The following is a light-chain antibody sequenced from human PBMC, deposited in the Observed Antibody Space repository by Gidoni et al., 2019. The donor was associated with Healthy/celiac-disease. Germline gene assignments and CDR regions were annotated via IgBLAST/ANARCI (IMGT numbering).Light chain of an antibody. CDR2: GNS. J-gene: IGLJ7*01. CDR1: SSNIGAGYD. V-gene: IGLV1-40*01. Sequence: SVLTPPPSLSGAPGPRVTISCTGSSSNIGAGYDVHWYQQLPGTAPKLLIYGNSNRPSGVPDRFSGSKSGTSASLAITGLQAEDEADYYCQSYDSSLSGYAVFGGGTQLTVL. CDR3: QSYDSSLSGYAV.